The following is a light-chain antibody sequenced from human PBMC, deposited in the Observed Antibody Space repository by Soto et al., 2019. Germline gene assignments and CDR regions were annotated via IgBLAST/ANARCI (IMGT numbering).Light chain of an antibody. CDR2: DVS. CDR1: SSDVGGYNY. J-gene: IGLJ1*01. V-gene: IGLV2-14*01. Sequence: QSALTQPASVSGSPGQSITISCTGTSSDVGGYNYVSWYQQHPGKAPKLMIYDVSNRPSGVSSRFSGSKSGNTASLTISGLQAEDEADYYCSSYTSSSPLDVFGTGTKVTVL. CDR3: SSYTSSSPLDV.